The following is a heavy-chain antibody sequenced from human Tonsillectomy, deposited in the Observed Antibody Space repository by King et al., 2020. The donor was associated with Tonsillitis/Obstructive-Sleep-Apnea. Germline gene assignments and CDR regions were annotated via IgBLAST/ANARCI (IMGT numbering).Heavy chain of an antibody. CDR2: ISWNSGSI. D-gene: IGHD3-3*01. V-gene: IGHV3-9*01. CDR1: GFTFDDFA. J-gene: IGHJ5*02. Sequence: VQLVESGGGLVQPGRSLRLSCAASGFTFDDFAMHWVRQAPGKGLEWVSGISWNSGSIGYADSVKGRFTISRDNDKNSLYLKMNSLRPEDTALYYFAKDGDYDFSNWFDPWGQGALVTVSS. CDR3: AKDGDYDFSNWFDP.